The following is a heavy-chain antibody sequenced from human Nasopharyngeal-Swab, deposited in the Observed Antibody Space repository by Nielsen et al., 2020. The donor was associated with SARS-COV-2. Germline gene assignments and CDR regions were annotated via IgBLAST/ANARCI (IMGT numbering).Heavy chain of an antibody. V-gene: IGHV3-23*01. CDR3: AKGYTPDY. D-gene: IGHD1-1*01. Sequence: GESLKISCAASGFPFSNYGMNWVRQAPGKGLEWVSTVDPGGGSTYYADSVKGRFTISRDNSKNTLYLQMNSLRAEDTAVYYCAKGYTPDYWGQGALVTVSS. J-gene: IGHJ4*02. CDR1: GFPFSNYG. CDR2: VDPGGGST.